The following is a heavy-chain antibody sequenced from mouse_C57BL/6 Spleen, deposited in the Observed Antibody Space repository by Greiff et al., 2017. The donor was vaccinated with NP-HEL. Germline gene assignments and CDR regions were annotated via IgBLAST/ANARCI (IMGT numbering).Heavy chain of an antibody. Sequence: QLVESGPELVKPGASVKISCKASGYSFTDYNMNWVKQSNGKSLEWIGVINPNYGTTSYNQKFKGKATLTVDQSSSTAYMQLNSLTSEDSAVYYCVYDGYFPAWFAYWGQGTLVTVSA. V-gene: IGHV1-39*01. D-gene: IGHD2-3*01. CDR3: VYDGYFPAWFAY. CDR1: GYSFTDYN. CDR2: INPNYGTT. J-gene: IGHJ3*01.